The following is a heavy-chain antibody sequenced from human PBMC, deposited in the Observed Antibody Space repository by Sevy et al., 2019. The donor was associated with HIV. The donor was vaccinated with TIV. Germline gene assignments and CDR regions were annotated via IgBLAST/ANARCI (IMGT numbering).Heavy chain of an antibody. V-gene: IGHV3-30-3*01. CDR3: AREDVGHYYDSSGYSSY. CDR2: ISYDGSNK. Sequence: GGSLRLSCAASGFTFSSYAMHWVRQAPGKGLEWVAAISYDGSNKYYADSVKGRFTISRDNSKNTLYLQMNSLRAEDTAVYYCAREDVGHYYDSSGYSSYWGQGTLVTVSS. CDR1: GFTFSSYA. D-gene: IGHD3-22*01. J-gene: IGHJ4*02.